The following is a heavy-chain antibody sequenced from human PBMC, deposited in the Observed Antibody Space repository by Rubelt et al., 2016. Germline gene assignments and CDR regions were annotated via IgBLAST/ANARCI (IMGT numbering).Heavy chain of an antibody. CDR3: SRVEYSTSSGFDY. D-gene: IGHD6-6*01. CDR1: A. Sequence: AMHWVRQAPGKGLGWVAVISYDGSNKYYADSVKGRFTISRDNSKNTLYLQMNSLRAEDTAVYYCSRVEYSTSSGFDYWGQGTLVTVSS. J-gene: IGHJ4*02. V-gene: IGHV3-30*04. CDR2: ISYDGSNK.